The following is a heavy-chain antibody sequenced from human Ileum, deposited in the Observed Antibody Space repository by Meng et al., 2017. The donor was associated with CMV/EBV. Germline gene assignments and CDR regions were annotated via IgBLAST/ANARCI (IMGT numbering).Heavy chain of an antibody. Sequence: GESLKISCAASGFSFSDSAMHWVRQAPGKGLVWVGLIRSVNNNYATGHTVSLKGRFTISRDDSKNTGYLQMSSLKTEDTAVYYCVRRDEIIMANVFDIWGQGTVVTVSS. D-gene: IGHD2-8*01. V-gene: IGHV3-73*01. CDR1: GFSFSDSA. J-gene: IGHJ3*02. CDR3: VRRDEIIMANVFDI. CDR2: IRSVNNNYAT.